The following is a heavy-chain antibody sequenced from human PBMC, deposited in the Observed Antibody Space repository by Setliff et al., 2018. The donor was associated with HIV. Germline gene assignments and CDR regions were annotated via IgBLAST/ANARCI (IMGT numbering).Heavy chain of an antibody. Sequence: ASVKVSCKASGYTFTGYYMHWVRQDPGQGLEWMGWINPNSGGTNYAQKFQGRVTMTRDTSISTAYMELRRLRSDDTAVDYCARPLKNWNDGDAFDILGQGTMVTVSS. J-gene: IGHJ3*02. CDR2: INPNSGGT. CDR1: GYTFTGYY. D-gene: IGHD1-1*01. V-gene: IGHV1-2*02. CDR3: ARPLKNWNDGDAFDI.